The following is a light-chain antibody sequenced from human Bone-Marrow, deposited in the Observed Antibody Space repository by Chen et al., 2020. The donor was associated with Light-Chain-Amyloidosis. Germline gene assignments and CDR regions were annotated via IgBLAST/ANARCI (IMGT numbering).Light chain of an antibody. CDR3: SSYTITNTLV. Sequence: HSSLTPPASVSGSPAQSITISSTGTSSDVGGDNHVSWYQQHPDKAPKLMIYEVTNRPSWVPDRFSGSKSDNTASLTISGLQTEDEADYFCSSYTITNTLVFGSGTRVTVL. V-gene: IGLV2-14*01. CDR2: EVT. J-gene: IGLJ1*01. CDR1: SSDVGGDNH.